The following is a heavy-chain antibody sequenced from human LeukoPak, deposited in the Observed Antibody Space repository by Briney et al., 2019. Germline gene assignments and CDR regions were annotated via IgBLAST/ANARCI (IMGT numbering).Heavy chain of an antibody. V-gene: IGHV3-23*01. CDR1: GFTFSSYA. CDR3: VKLGVRVAQRGVDY. CDR2: ISGSGGST. D-gene: IGHD5-12*01. Sequence: GGSLRLSCAASGFTFSSYAMSWVRQAPGKGLEWVSAISGSGGSTYYADSLKGRVTISRDNSKNTLYLQMNSLRAKDTAVYSCVKLGVRVAQRGVDYWGQGTLVTVSS. J-gene: IGHJ4*02.